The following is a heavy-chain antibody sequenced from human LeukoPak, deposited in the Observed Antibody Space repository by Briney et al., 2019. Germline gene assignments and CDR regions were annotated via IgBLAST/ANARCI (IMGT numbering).Heavy chain of an antibody. CDR1: GFIFSDYY. D-gene: IGHD1-1*01. V-gene: IGHV3-11*01. CDR2: ISSSGTPK. Sequence: GGSLRLSCGASGFIFSDYYMSWIRQAPGKGPEWISYISSSGTPKYYADSVKGRFTISRDNAKKSLFLQMNSLRDEDTAVYYCVRDDGHHWFDFWGQGTLVTVSS. CDR3: VRDDGHHWFDF. J-gene: IGHJ4*02.